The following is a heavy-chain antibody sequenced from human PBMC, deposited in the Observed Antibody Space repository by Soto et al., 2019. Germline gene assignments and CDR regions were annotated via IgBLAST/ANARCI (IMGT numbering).Heavy chain of an antibody. J-gene: IGHJ4*02. Sequence: GGSLRLSCAASGFTFSSFALSWVRQAPGMGLEWVSAISGSGDCTNYADSVKGRFTISRDNSKNTLYLQINSLRAEDTAVYYCAGPGYSSPEYWGQGAMVTVAS. CDR2: ISGSGDCT. D-gene: IGHD5-18*01. CDR1: GFTFSSFA. V-gene: IGHV3-23*01. CDR3: AGPGYSSPEY.